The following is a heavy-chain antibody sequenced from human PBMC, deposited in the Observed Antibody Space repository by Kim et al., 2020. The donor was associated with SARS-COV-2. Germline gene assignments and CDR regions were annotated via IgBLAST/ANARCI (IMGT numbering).Heavy chain of an antibody. Sequence: KSRVTISVDTSKNQFSLKLSSVTAADTAVYYCARQEGLLWFGELWGAFDIWGQGTMVTVSS. V-gene: IGHV4-61*07. CDR3: ARQEGLLWFGELWGAFDI. D-gene: IGHD3-10*01. J-gene: IGHJ3*02.